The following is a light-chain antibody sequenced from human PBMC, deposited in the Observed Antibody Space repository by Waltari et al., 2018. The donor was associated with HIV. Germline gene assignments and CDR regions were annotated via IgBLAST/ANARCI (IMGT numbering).Light chain of an antibody. CDR1: SSDVGSSDR. J-gene: IGLJ1*01. CDR3: SSYTSSVTPYV. V-gene: IGLV2-18*02. Sequence: QSALTQPPSVSGSPGQSVTISCTGTSSDVGSSDRVSWYQQPPGTAPKLIIYHVNNRPSVVPDRFSGSKSGNTASLIISGLQAEDEADYYCSSYTSSVTPYVFGTGTRVTVL. CDR2: HVN.